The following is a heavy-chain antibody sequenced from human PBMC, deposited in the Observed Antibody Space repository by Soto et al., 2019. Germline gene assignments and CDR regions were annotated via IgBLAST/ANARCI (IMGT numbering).Heavy chain of an antibody. J-gene: IGHJ6*02. Sequence: QVQLVQSGAEVKKPGSSVKVSCKASGGTFSSYAISWVRQAPGQGLEWMGGIIPIFGTANYAQKFQGRVTITADESTSTAYMELSSLRSEDTAVYYCATPPPGGSYLYDGMDVWGQGTTVTVSS. V-gene: IGHV1-69*12. CDR3: ATPPPGGSYLYDGMDV. CDR2: IIPIFGTA. CDR1: GGTFSSYA. D-gene: IGHD2-15*01.